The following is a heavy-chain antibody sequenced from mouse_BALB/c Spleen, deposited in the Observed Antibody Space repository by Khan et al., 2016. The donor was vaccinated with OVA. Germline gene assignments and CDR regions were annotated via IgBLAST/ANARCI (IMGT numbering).Heavy chain of an antibody. V-gene: IGHV5-6*02. CDR1: GFTFSSYS. CDR2: ISSGGDYT. CDR3: ASHLTGSFAY. D-gene: IGHD4-1*01. Sequence: DVMLVESGGDLVKPGGSLKLSCAASGFTFSSYSMSWVRQTPDKRLEWVATISSGGDYTYYPDSVKGRFTISRDNAKNTLYLQMGGRKSEDTAMYYCASHLTGSFAYWGQGTLVTVSA. J-gene: IGHJ3*01.